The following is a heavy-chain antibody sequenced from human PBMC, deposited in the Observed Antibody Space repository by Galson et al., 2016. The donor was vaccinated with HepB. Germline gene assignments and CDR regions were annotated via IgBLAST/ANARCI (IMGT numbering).Heavy chain of an antibody. CDR3: TTVLSTASMSGWYDWGFDS. V-gene: IGHV3-15*07. CDR1: GFTFTNAW. D-gene: IGHD6-19*01. J-gene: IGHJ4*02. CDR2: IKSKIDGGTV. Sequence: SLRLSCAASGFTFTNAWMNWARQAPGKGLEWVGRIKSKIDGGTVDYAAPVKGRFTISGDDSKNTLYLQMTSLRTEDTAVYYCTTVLSTASMSGWYDWGFDSWGQGTLVTVSS.